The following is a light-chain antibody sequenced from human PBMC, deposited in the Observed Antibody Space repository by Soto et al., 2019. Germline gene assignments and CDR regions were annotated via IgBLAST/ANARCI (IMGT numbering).Light chain of an antibody. Sequence: DIQMTQSPSTLSASVGDRVTITCRASQSIINWLAWYQQKPGKAPKLLIYKASSLESEVPSRFSSSGYETEFTLTINSLQPDDSATYYCQQYHTYWWTFGQGTKVEIK. V-gene: IGKV1-5*03. CDR1: QSIINW. J-gene: IGKJ1*01. CDR3: QQYHTYWWT. CDR2: KAS.